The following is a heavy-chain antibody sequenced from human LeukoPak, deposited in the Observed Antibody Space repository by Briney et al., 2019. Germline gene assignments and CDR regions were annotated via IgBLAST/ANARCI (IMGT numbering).Heavy chain of an antibody. V-gene: IGHV3-30*03. Sequence: GGSLRLSCAASGFTFTNNFMSWVRQVPGKGLEWVALISYDGSSKYNEDSVKGRFTISRDDSKSTLFLQMNSLRADDSAVYYCARPYLEWSLKFYMDVWGKGTTVTVSS. CDR1: GFTFTNNF. CDR3: ARPYLEWSLKFYMDV. D-gene: IGHD3-3*02. CDR2: ISYDGSSK. J-gene: IGHJ6*03.